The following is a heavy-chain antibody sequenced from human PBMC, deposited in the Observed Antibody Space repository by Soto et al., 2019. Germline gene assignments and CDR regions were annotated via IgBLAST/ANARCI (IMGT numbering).Heavy chain of an antibody. Sequence: SETLSLTCAVYGGSFSGYYWSWIRQPPGKGLEWFGEINHSGSTNYNPSLKSRVTISVDTSKNQFSLKLSSVTAADTAVYYCARGLVFCSGGSCYSGDYVWGSYRRSFDYWGQGTLVTVSS. CDR2: INHSGST. D-gene: IGHD3-16*02. V-gene: IGHV4-34*01. CDR1: GGSFSGYY. J-gene: IGHJ4*02. CDR3: ARGLVFCSGGSCYSGDYVWGSYRRSFDY.